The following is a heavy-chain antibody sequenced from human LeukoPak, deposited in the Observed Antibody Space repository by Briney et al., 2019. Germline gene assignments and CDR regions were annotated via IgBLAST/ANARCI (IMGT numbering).Heavy chain of an antibody. D-gene: IGHD3-10*01. CDR1: GFTFSSYA. Sequence: PGGSLRLSCAASGFTFSSYAMSWVRQAPGKGLEWVSAISGSGGSTYYADSVKGRFTISRDNSKNTLYLQVNSLRAEDTAVYYCARDKKSGESSEIDYWGQGTLVTVSS. CDR3: ARDKKSGESSEIDY. CDR2: ISGSGGST. V-gene: IGHV3-23*01. J-gene: IGHJ4*02.